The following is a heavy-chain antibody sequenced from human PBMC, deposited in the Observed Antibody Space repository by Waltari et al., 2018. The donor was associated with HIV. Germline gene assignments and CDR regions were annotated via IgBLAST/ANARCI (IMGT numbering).Heavy chain of an antibody. V-gene: IGHV4-39*01. CDR2: IYYSGST. CDR1: GGSISSSSYY. Sequence: QLQLQESGPGLVKPSETLSLTCTVSGGSISSSSYYWGWIRQPPGKGLEWIGSIYYSGSTYYNPSLKSRVTISVDTSKNQFSLKLSSVTAADTAVYYCARNVGIAARLGYYYYGMDVWGQGTTVTVSS. CDR3: ARNVGIAARLGYYYYGMDV. D-gene: IGHD6-6*01. J-gene: IGHJ6*02.